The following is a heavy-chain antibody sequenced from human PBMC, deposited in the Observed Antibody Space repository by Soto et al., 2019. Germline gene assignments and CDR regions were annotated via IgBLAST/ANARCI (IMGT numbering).Heavy chain of an antibody. CDR3: ARQYGGYEYYFDY. CDR1: GGSFSNGDYY. CDR2: IYYGGIT. J-gene: IGHJ4*02. D-gene: IGHD5-12*01. V-gene: IGHV4-30-4*01. Sequence: SETLSLTCTVSGGSFSNGDYYWSWIRQPPGKGLEWIGYIYYGGITSYNPSLKSRVTISSDTSKNPFSLKLNSVTAADTAVYYCARQYGGYEYYFDYWGLGTLVTVSS.